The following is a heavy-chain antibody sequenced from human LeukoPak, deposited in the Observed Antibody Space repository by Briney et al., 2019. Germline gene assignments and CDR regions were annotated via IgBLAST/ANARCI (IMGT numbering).Heavy chain of an antibody. V-gene: IGHV3-23*01. CDR2: MSGSGGST. CDR3: ARVRYGELDV. J-gene: IGHJ6*02. CDR1: GFTFSSYA. D-gene: IGHD4-17*01. Sequence: GGSLRLSCAASGFTFSSYAMSWVRQAPGKGLEWVSSMSGSGGSTYYADSVKGRFTISRDDSKNTLYLQMNSLRAEDTAVYYCARVRYGELDVWGQGTTVTISS.